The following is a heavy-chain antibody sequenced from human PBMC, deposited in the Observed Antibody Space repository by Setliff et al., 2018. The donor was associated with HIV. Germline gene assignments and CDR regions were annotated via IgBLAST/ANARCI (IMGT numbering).Heavy chain of an antibody. CDR2: IYYSGNT. Sequence: SETLSLTCTVSGGSIKSSSYYWGWIRQPPGKGLEWIGSIYYSGNTYYNPSLKSRVTISTDTSRNQFSLRLSSVTAADTAIYYCARVPTSSWYVTTQRTKEYFHTGARAPWSLSPQ. V-gene: IGHV4-39*07. CDR3: ARVPTSSWYVTTQRTKEYFHT. CDR1: GGSIKSSSYY. D-gene: IGHD6-13*01. J-gene: IGHJ1*01.